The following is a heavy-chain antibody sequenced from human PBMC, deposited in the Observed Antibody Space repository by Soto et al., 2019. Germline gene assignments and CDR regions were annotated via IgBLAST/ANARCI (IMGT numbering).Heavy chain of an antibody. CDR2: INHSGST. Sequence: PSETLCLTCAVEGGSFSGYYGSWIRQPPGKGLEWIGEINHSGSTNYNPSLKSRVTISVDTSKNQFSLKLSSVTAADTAVYYCARASFGSSTRPFDYWGQGTLVTVSS. D-gene: IGHD2-2*01. CDR3: ARASFGSSTRPFDY. J-gene: IGHJ4*02. V-gene: IGHV4-34*01. CDR1: GGSFSGYY.